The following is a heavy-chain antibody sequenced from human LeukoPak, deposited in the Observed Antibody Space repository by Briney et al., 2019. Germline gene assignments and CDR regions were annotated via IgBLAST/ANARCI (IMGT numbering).Heavy chain of an antibody. V-gene: IGHV4-4*07. CDR3: ARASNSSFSSWFDP. D-gene: IGHD4-11*01. CDR2: IYTSGST. Sequence: SETLSLTCTVSGGSISSYYWSWIRQPAGKRLEWIGRIYTSGSTNYNPSLKSRVTMSVDTSKNQFSLKLSSVTAADTAVYYCARASNSSFSSWFDPWGQGTLVTVSS. CDR1: GGSISSYY. J-gene: IGHJ5*02.